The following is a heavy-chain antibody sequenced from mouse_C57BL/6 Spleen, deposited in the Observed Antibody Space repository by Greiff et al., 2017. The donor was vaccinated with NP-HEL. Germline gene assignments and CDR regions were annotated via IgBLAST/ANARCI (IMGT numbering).Heavy chain of an antibody. V-gene: IGHV3-6*01. Sequence: EVQLQESGPGLVKPSQSLSLTCSVTGYSITSGYYWNWIRQFPGNKLEWMGYISYDGSNNYNPSLKNRISITRDTSKNQFFLKLNSVTTEDTATYYCARPYDGSYYAMDYWGQGTSVTVSS. CDR3: ARPYDGSYYAMDY. CDR2: ISYDGSN. J-gene: IGHJ4*01. CDR1: GYSITSGYY. D-gene: IGHD2-3*01.